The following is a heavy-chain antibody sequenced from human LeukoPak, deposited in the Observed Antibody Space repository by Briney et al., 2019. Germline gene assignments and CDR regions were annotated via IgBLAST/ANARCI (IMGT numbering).Heavy chain of an antibody. J-gene: IGHJ4*02. CDR1: EFTFSTYW. CDR2: IKQDGSEK. D-gene: IGHD5-18*01. CDR3: ARDRYSYGIDY. V-gene: IGHV3-7*03. Sequence: GGSLRLSCAASEFTFSTYWMTWVRRAPGKGLEWVADIKQDGSEKYYVDSVKGRFTISRDNAKNSLYLQMNSLRAEDTAVYYCARDRYSYGIDYWGQGTLVTVSS.